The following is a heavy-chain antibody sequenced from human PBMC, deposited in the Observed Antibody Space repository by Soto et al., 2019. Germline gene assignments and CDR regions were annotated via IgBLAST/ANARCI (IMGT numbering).Heavy chain of an antibody. V-gene: IGHV1-18*04. J-gene: IGHJ6*02. CDR1: GYTFSNHF. Sequence: GASVKVSCKTSGYTFSNHFIYWVRQAPGQGLEWMGRINADYGNTQYAQKFRGRVTMTTDTSTTTVYMELTNLRSDDTAVYYCARCIQGDYYYGMDVWGQGTTVTVSS. D-gene: IGHD5-18*01. CDR3: ARCIQGDYYYGMDV. CDR2: INADYGNT.